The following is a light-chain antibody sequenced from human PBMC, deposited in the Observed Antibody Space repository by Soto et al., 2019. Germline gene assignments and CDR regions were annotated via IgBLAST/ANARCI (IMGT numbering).Light chain of an antibody. V-gene: IGKV3-20*01. J-gene: IGKJ2*01. Sequence: DIVWTQSPGTLSLSPGERATLSCGASQSINSRSLAWYQQKPGQAPRLLIYDASSRATGIPDRFSASGSGTDFTLTISSLEPEDFAVYYCQQYVASPYTFGQGTKVDIK. CDR3: QQYVASPYT. CDR1: QSINSRS. CDR2: DAS.